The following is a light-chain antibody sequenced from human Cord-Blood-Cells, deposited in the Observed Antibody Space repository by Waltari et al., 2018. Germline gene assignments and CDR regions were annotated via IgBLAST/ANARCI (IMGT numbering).Light chain of an antibody. J-gene: IGKJ4*01. CDR3: QQLNIYRLT. CDR1: QGISSY. CDR2: AAS. V-gene: IGKV1-9*01. Sequence: DIQLTQSPSFLSASVGDRVTITCRASQGISSYLAWYQQKPGKAPKLLIYAASTLQSGVPSRFSGSGSVTEFTLTISSLQPEDFATYYCQQLNIYRLTFGGWTKVEIK.